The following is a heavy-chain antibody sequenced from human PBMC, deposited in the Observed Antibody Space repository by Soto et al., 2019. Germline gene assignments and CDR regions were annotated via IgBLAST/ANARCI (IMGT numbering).Heavy chain of an antibody. CDR2: IIPVFGTP. Sequence: QVQLVQSGAEVKKPGSSVKVSCKASGGSLSNYGISWVRQAPGQGLEWMGAIIPVFGTPNYAQKFQDRVTITADESTTTVYMDVRSLTSDDTAVYYCARGDATKIVVTTYYGMDVWGQGTTVTVSS. J-gene: IGHJ6*02. CDR1: GGSLSNYG. CDR3: ARGDATKIVVTTYYGMDV. V-gene: IGHV1-69*12. D-gene: IGHD3-22*01.